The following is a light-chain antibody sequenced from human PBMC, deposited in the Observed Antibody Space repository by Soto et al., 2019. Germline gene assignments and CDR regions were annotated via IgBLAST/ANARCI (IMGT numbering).Light chain of an antibody. V-gene: IGLV2-11*01. Sequence: QSVLTQPRPVSGSPGQPVTISCTVTSSDVGGYNSVSWYQQHPGKAPKLMIYDVSKRPSGVPDRFSGAKSGNTASLTISWLQADDEADHYCCSYAGSYTYVFGTGTKVTVL. CDR2: DVS. J-gene: IGLJ1*01. CDR3: CSYAGSYTYV. CDR1: SSDVGGYNS.